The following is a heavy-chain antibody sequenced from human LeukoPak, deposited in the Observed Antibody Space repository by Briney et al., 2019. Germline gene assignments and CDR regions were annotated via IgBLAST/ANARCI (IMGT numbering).Heavy chain of an antibody. CDR2: IIPIFGTA. CDR3: AASSSGWKPPYFDY. CDR1: GGTFSSYA. J-gene: IGHJ4*02. Sequence: SVKVSCKASGGTFSSYAISWVRQAPGQGLEWMGGIIPIFGTANYAQKFQGRATITADKSTSTAYIELSSLRSEDTAVYYCAASSSGWKPPYFDYWGQGTLVTVSS. V-gene: IGHV1-69*06. D-gene: IGHD6-19*01.